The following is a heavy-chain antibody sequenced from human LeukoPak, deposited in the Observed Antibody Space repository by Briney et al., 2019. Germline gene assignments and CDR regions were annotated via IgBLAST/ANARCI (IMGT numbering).Heavy chain of an antibody. CDR3: ARVGKGGDSSSWYYPLDY. CDR1: GFTFSSYA. J-gene: IGHJ4*02. V-gene: IGHV3-23*01. Sequence: GGSLRLSCAASGFTFSSYAMSWVRQAPGKGLEWVSGISGSGGTTYYADSVKGRFTISRDNSKNTLYLQMNSLRAEDTAVYYCARVGKGGDSSSWYYPLDYWGQGTLVTVSS. D-gene: IGHD6-13*01. CDR2: ISGSGGTT.